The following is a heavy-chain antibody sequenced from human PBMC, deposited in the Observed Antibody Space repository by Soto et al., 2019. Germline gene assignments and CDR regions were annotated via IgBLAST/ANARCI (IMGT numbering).Heavy chain of an antibody. CDR2: IYYSAST. D-gene: IGHD5-12*01. V-gene: IGHV4-59*08. Sequence: QVQLQESGPGLVKPSETLSLTCTVSGGSIRSYYWSWIRQPPGKGLEWIGYIYYSASTNYNPSLKSRVTISVDTSKNQFSLKLSSVTAADTAVYYCAKGKDGYNDYWGQGTLVTVSS. CDR1: GGSIRSYY. J-gene: IGHJ4*02. CDR3: AKGKDGYNDY.